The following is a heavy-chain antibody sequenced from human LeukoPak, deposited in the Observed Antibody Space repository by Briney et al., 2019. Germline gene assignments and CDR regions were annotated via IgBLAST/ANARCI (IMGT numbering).Heavy chain of an antibody. J-gene: IGHJ6*03. Sequence: ASVKVSCKTSGYTFTSYDINWVRQATGQGLEWMGWMNPNSGNTGYAQKFQGRVTITRNTSISTAYMELSSLRSEDTAVYYCARGVPYYDFWSGFPHYYYYMDVWGKGTTVTVSS. CDR3: ARGVPYYDFWSGFPHYYYYMDV. CDR1: GYTFTSYD. V-gene: IGHV1-8*01. CDR2: MNPNSGNT. D-gene: IGHD3-3*01.